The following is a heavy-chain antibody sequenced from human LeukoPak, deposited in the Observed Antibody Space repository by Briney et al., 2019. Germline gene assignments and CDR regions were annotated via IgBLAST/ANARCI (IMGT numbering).Heavy chain of an antibody. Sequence: PGGSLRLSCAASGFTFSSYGMHWVRQAPGKGLEWVAFIRYDGSNKYYADSVKGRFTISRDNSKNTLYLQMNSLRAEDTAVYYCAYKGGSSTSFDYWGQGTLVTVSS. D-gene: IGHD2-2*01. CDR1: GFTFSSYG. CDR2: IRYDGSNK. V-gene: IGHV3-30*02. J-gene: IGHJ4*02. CDR3: AYKGGSSTSFDY.